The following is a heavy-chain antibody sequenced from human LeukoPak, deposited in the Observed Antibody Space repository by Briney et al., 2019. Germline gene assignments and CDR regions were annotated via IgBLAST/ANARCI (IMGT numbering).Heavy chain of an antibody. CDR1: GFTFSDYY. Sequence: GGSLRLSCAASGFTFSDYYMSWIRQAPGKGLEWVSYISSSGSTIYYADSVKGRFTISRDNAKNSLYLQMNSLRAEDTAVYYCARVLSYYDSSGYGFDYWGQGTLVTVSS. D-gene: IGHD3-22*01. CDR3: ARVLSYYDSSGYGFDY. J-gene: IGHJ4*02. CDR2: ISSSGSTI. V-gene: IGHV3-11*01.